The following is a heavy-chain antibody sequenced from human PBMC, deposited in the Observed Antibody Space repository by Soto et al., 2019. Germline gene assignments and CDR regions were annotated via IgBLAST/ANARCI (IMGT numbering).Heavy chain of an antibody. V-gene: IGHV1-18*04. CDR3: ARVMITFGGVIAHGAFDI. CDR2: ISAYNGNT. Sequence: ASVKVSCKASDYTFTSYGISWVRQAPGQGLEWMGWISAYNGNTNYAQKLQGRVTMTTDTSTSTAYMELRSLRSDDTAVYYCARVMITFGGVIAHGAFDIWGQGTMVTVSS. J-gene: IGHJ3*02. D-gene: IGHD3-16*02. CDR1: DYTFTSYG.